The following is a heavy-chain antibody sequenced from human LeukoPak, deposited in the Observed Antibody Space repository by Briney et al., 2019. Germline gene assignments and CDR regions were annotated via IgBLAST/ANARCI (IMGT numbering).Heavy chain of an antibody. D-gene: IGHD3-10*01. CDR3: ARDALWSTFGMDV. Sequence: GSLRLSCAASGFTFSSYEMNWVRKAPGKGLEWVSYISSSGSTIYYADSVKGRFTISRDNAKNPLYLQMNSLRAEDTAVYYCARDALWSTFGMDVWGKGTTVTVSS. J-gene: IGHJ6*04. V-gene: IGHV3-48*03. CDR1: GFTFSSYE. CDR2: ISSSGSTI.